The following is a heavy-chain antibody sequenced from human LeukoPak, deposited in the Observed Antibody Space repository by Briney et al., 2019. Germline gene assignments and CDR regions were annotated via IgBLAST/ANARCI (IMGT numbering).Heavy chain of an antibody. CDR2: INHSGST. D-gene: IGHD2-21*02. V-gene: IGHV4-34*01. Sequence: SETLSLTCAVYGGSFSGYYWSWIRQPPGKGLEWIGEINHSGSTNYNPSLKSRVTISVDTSKNQFSLKLSSVTAADTAVYYCAIRGGCSDNNWFDPWGQGTLVTVSS. CDR3: AIRGGCSDNNWFDP. CDR1: GGSFSGYY. J-gene: IGHJ5*02.